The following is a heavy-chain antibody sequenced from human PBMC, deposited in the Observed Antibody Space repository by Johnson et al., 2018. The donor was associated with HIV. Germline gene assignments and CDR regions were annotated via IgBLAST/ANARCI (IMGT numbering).Heavy chain of an antibody. Sequence: VQLVESGGALVQPGGSLRLSCAASGFTFRSYAMSWVRQAPGKGLEWVSGISWNGGYTTYADSVKGRFIISRDNAKNSLYLQMNSLRAEDTALYYCARPGGGAPDAFDIWGQGTMVTVSS. CDR1: GFTFRSYA. D-gene: IGHD3-10*01. V-gene: IGHV3-20*04. J-gene: IGHJ3*02. CDR3: ARPGGGAPDAFDI. CDR2: ISWNGGYT.